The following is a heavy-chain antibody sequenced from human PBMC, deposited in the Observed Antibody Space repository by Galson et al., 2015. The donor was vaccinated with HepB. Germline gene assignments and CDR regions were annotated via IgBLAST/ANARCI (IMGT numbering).Heavy chain of an antibody. V-gene: IGHV3-48*01. D-gene: IGHD4-11*01. Sequence: SLRLSCAASGFTFSSYSMNWVRQAPGKGLEWVSYISSSSSTIYYADSVKGRFTISRDNAKNSLYLQMNSLRAEDTAVYYCARDRRVGYSNYGPSDYWGQGTLVTVSS. CDR3: ARDRRVGYSNYGPSDY. CDR2: ISSSSSTI. J-gene: IGHJ4*02. CDR1: GFTFSSYS.